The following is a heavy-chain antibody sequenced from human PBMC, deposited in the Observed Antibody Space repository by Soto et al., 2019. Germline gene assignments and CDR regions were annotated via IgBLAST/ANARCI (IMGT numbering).Heavy chain of an antibody. D-gene: IGHD1-7*01. CDR2: IYSGGST. CDR3: ARGQTGTTSDAFDI. Sequence: EVQLVESGGGLVQPGGSLRLSCAASGFTVSSNYMSWVRQAPGKGLEWVSVIYSGGSTYYADSVKGRFTISRHNSKNTLYLQMNSLRAEDTVVYYCARGQTGTTSDAFDIWGQGTMVTVSS. V-gene: IGHV3-53*04. CDR1: GFTVSSNY. J-gene: IGHJ3*02.